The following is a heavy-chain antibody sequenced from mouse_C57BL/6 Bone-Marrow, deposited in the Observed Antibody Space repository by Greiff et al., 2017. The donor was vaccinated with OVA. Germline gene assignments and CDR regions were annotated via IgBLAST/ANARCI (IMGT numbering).Heavy chain of an antibody. V-gene: IGHV3-6*01. CDR3: AREDWDLFAY. CDR2: ISYDGSN. Sequence: EVKLMESGPGLVKPSQSLSLTCSVTGYSITSGYYWNWIRQFPGNKLEWMGYISYDGSNNYNPSLKNRISLTRDTSKNQFFLKLHSVTTEDTATYYCAREDWDLFAYWGQGTLVTVSA. D-gene: IGHD4-1*01. J-gene: IGHJ3*01. CDR1: GYSITSGYY.